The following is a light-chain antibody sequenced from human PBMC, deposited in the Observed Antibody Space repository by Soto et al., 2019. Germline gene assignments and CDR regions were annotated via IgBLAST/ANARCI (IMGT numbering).Light chain of an antibody. CDR3: QHYNSYSEA. CDR2: KAS. J-gene: IGKJ1*01. V-gene: IGKV1-5*03. Sequence: DIQMTQSPSTLSASVGDTVTITCRASQTISSWLAWYQQKSGKAPKLLIYKASTLKSGVPSRFSGSGSGTEFTLTISSLQPDDFATYYCQHYNSYSEAFGQGTKVDIK. CDR1: QTISSW.